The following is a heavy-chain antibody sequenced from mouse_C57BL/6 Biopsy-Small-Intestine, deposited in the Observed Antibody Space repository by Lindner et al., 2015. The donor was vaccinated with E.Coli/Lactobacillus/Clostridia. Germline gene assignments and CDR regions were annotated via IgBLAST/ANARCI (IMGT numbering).Heavy chain of an antibody. CDR2: IYPGSGNT. CDR3: ARIVATGYYAMDY. Sequence: VQLQESGPELVKPGASVKMSCKASGYSFTSYYIHWVKQRPGQGLEWIGWIYPGSGNTRYNEKFKGEATLTADTSSSTAYMQLSSLTSEDSAVYYCARIVATGYYAMDYWGQGTSVTVSS. V-gene: IGHV1-66*01. J-gene: IGHJ4*01. D-gene: IGHD1-1*01. CDR1: GYSFTSYY.